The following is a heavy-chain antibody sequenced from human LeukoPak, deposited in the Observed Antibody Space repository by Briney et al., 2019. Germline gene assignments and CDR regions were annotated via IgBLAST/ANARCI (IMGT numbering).Heavy chain of an antibody. Sequence: GASVKVSCKASGYTFTSYGISWVRQAPGQGLGWMGWISAYNGNTNYAQKLQGRITMTTDTSTSTAYMELRSLRSDDTAVYYCARDSQWLVWGNHRETAVPKDAFDIWGQGTMVTVSS. CDR1: GYTFTSYG. CDR3: ARDSQWLVWGNHRETAVPKDAFDI. V-gene: IGHV1-18*01. J-gene: IGHJ3*02. D-gene: IGHD6-19*01. CDR2: ISAYNGNT.